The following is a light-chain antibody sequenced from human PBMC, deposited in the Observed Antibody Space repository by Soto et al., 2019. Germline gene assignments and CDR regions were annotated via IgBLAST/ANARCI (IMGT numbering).Light chain of an antibody. CDR2: AAS. V-gene: IGKV1-39*01. CDR3: QHYNSYSEA. J-gene: IGKJ1*01. Sequence: DIQMTQSPSSLSSSVGDRFTITFLASQSISRYLNWYQQKPGKAPEFLIYAASSLQSGVPSRFSGSGSGTEFTLTISSLQPDDFATYYCQHYNSYSEAFGQGTKVDIK. CDR1: QSISRY.